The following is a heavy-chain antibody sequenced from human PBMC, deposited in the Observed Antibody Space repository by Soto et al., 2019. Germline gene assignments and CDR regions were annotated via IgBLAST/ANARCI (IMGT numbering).Heavy chain of an antibody. J-gene: IGHJ4*01. CDR1: GFTFSGYW. D-gene: IGHD1-26*01. CDR2: INNDGGIT. V-gene: IGHV3-74*01. Sequence: GGSLRLSCAASGFTFSGYWMHWVRQVPGKGLVWVSLINNDGGITGYADSVKGRFTISRENAKNTLYLQMSNVRVEDTAVYYCARVGATYWRWGQRTLVTVSS. CDR3: ARVGATYWR.